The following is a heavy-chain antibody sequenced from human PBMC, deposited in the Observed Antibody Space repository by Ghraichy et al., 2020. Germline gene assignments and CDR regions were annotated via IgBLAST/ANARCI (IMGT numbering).Heavy chain of an antibody. D-gene: IGHD1-14*01. J-gene: IGHJ4*02. CDR1: GFTFSGYA. V-gene: IGHV3-30-3*01. CDR2: ISRDGANI. Sequence: GESLNISCAASGFTFSGYAMHWVRQAPGQGLSWVAVISRDGANIYYADSVQGRFTISRDNSKNTLFLQMISLSAEDTAVYYCARDAQGLNNKMDYWGQGTLVTVSS. CDR3: ARDAQGLNNKMDY.